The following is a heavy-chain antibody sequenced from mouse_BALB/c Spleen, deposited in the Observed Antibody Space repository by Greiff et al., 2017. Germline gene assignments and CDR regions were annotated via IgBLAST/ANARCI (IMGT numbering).Heavy chain of an antibody. J-gene: IGHJ3*01. Sequence: QVQLQQSGAELAKPGASVKMSCKASGYTFTSYWMHWVKQRPGQGLEWIGYINPSTGYTEYNQKFKDKATLTADKSSSTAYMQLSSLTSEDSAVYYCARWDYGYDVNFFAYWGQGTLVTVSA. D-gene: IGHD2-2*01. CDR1: GYTFTSYW. CDR3: ARWDYGYDVNFFAY. V-gene: IGHV1-7*01. CDR2: INPSTGYT.